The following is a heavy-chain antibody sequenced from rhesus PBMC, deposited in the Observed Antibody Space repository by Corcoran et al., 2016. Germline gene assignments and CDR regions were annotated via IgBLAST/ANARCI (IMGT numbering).Heavy chain of an antibody. CDR2: IYGSGSST. V-gene: IGHV4-169*02. J-gene: IGHJ4*01. Sequence: QLQLQESGPGLVKPSATLSVTCAVSGGSISSSYWRWLSQAPGKGLEWIVYIYGSGSSTNPNPAIESRVNCSGDTSKNQLSRKLSSVSAADTAGDYCASRPWGDWNYFDYWGQGVLVTVSS. CDR1: GGSISSSY. CDR3: ASRPWGDWNYFDY. D-gene: IGHD3-3*01.